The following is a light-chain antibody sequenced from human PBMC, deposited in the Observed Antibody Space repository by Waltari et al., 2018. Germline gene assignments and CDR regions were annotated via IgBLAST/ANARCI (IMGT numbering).Light chain of an antibody. Sequence: SYELTQSPSVSVSPGLTASITCAGDKLGNRYVTWYQQKPCQSPVLVIYQDNRRPSWIPERFSGSNSGNTATLTISGTQAMDEADYYCQAWDSSTAVFGGGTKLTVL. CDR2: QDN. CDR3: QAWDSSTAV. CDR1: KLGNRY. J-gene: IGLJ2*01. V-gene: IGLV3-1*01.